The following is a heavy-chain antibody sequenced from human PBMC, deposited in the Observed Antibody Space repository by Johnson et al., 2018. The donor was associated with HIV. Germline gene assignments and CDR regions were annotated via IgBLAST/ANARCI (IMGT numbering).Heavy chain of an antibody. Sequence: QVQLVESGGGLVQPGGSLRLSCAASGFTVSSNYMSWVRQAPGKGLEWVAVISYDGSNKYYADSVKGRFTISRDNSKNTLYLQMNSLRAEDTAVYYCARPRTGSDAFDIWGQGTMVTVSS. CDR3: ARPRTGSDAFDI. CDR1: GFTVSSNY. D-gene: IGHD7-27*01. V-gene: IGHV3-30-3*01. CDR2: ISYDGSNK. J-gene: IGHJ3*02.